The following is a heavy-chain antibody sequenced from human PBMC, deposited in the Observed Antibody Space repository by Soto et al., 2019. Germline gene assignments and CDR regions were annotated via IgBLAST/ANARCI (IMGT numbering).Heavy chain of an antibody. CDR3: AKATGVVVEAAIFDI. D-gene: IGHD2-15*01. J-gene: IGHJ3*02. Sequence: PGGSLRLSCAASGFTVDDYAMHWVRQAPGKGLEWVSGISWNGGTIGYADSVKGRFSISRDTAKNSLYLQMNSLRPDDTALYYCAKATGVVVEAAIFDIWGQGTMVTVSS. CDR1: GFTVDDYA. V-gene: IGHV3-9*01. CDR2: ISWNGGTI.